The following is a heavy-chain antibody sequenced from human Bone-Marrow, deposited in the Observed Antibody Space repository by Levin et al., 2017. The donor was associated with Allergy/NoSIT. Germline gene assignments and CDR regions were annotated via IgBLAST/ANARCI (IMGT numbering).Heavy chain of an antibody. D-gene: IGHD1-26*01. CDR1: GGSISSGGYY. V-gene: IGHV4-31*03. CDR2: IYYSGST. J-gene: IGHJ6*02. Sequence: SETLSLTCTVSGGSISSGGYYWSWIRQHPGTGLEWIGYIYYSGSTYYNPSLKSRVTISVDTSKNQFSLKLSSVTAADTAVYYCARVVGATTGYYYYYGMDVWGQGTTVTVSS. CDR3: ARVVGATTGYYYYYGMDV.